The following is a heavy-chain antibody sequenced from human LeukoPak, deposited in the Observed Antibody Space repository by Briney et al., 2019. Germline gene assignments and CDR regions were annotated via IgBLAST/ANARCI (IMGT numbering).Heavy chain of an antibody. D-gene: IGHD3-10*01. V-gene: IGHV3-23*01. CDR1: GFTFSSYA. CDR2: ISGSGGST. Sequence: PGGSLRLSCAASGFTFSSYAMSCVRQAPGKGLEWVSAISGSGGSTYYADSVKGRFTISRDNSKNTLYLQMNSPRAEDTAVYYCAKDLPLWFGELRGYFDYWGQGTLVTVSS. CDR3: AKDLPLWFGELRGYFDY. J-gene: IGHJ4*02.